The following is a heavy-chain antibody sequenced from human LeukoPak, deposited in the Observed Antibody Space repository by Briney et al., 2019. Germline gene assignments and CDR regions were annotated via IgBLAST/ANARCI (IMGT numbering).Heavy chain of an antibody. V-gene: IGHV1-69*13. Sequence: ASVKVSCKASGGTFSSYAISWVRQAPGQGLEWMGGIIPIFGTANYAQKFQGRVTITADESTSTAYMELSSLRSEDTAVYYCARGWELRYFDWLSGDYYYYGMDVWGQGTTVTVSS. J-gene: IGHJ6*02. CDR2: IIPIFGTA. D-gene: IGHD3-9*01. CDR1: GGTFSSYA. CDR3: ARGWELRYFDWLSGDYYYYGMDV.